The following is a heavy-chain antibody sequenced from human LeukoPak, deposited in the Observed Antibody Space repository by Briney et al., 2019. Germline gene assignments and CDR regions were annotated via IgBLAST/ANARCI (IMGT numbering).Heavy chain of an antibody. D-gene: IGHD6-6*01. CDR3: AREGAARNFDY. J-gene: IGHJ4*02. V-gene: IGHV4-61*02. CDR1: GGSISRGRYY. Sequence: SETLSLTCTVSGGSISRGRYYWSWIRQHPGKGLEWIGRIYTSGSTNFNPSLKSRVSISLDTSQNQFSLKLSSVTAADTAVYYCAREGAARNFDYWGQGILVTVSS. CDR2: IYTSGST.